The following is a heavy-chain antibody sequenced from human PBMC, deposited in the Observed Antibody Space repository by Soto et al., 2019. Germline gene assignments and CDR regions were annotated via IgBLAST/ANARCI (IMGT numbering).Heavy chain of an antibody. Sequence: PGGSLRLSCAASGFTFSSYAMHWVRQAPGKGLEWVAVISYDGSNKYYADSVKGRFTISRDNSKNTLYLQMNSLRAEDTAVYYCARDVSDGDWNYPGYYYYGMDVWGQGTTVTVSS. J-gene: IGHJ6*02. D-gene: IGHD1-7*01. CDR3: ARDVSDGDWNYPGYYYYGMDV. CDR2: ISYDGSNK. V-gene: IGHV3-30-3*01. CDR1: GFTFSSYA.